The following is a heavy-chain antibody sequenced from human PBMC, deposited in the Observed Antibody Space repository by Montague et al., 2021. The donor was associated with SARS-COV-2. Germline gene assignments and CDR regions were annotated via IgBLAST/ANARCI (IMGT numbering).Heavy chain of an antibody. CDR2: IYYSGST. D-gene: IGHD3-10*01. V-gene: IGHV4-39*01. Sequence: SETLSLTCTVSGGSISSSSNYWGWIRQPPGKGLEWIGSIYYSGSTYYNSSLKSRVTISVDTSKNQFSLKLNSVTAADTAVNYCARLVWFGELSSENWFDPWDQGTLVTVSS. CDR1: GGSISSSSNY. CDR3: ARLVWFGELSSENWFDP. J-gene: IGHJ5*02.